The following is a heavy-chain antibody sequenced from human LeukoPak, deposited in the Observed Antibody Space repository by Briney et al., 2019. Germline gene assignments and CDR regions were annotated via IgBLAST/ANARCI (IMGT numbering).Heavy chain of an antibody. CDR3: ARGGDRSGYYLDY. J-gene: IGHJ4*02. CDR1: GFTFSSHS. Sequence: PGGSLRLSCAASGFTFSSHSMNWVRQAPGKGLEWVSSISSSSSYIYYADSVKGRFTISRDNAKNSLYLQMNSLRAEDTAVYYCARGGDRSGYYLDYWGQGTLVTVSS. V-gene: IGHV3-21*01. CDR2: ISSSSSYI. D-gene: IGHD3-22*01.